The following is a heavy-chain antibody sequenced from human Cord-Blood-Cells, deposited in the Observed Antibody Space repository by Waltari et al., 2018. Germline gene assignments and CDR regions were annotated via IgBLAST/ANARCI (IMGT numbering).Heavy chain of an antibody. J-gene: IGHJ3*02. CDR3: ARRAYDILTGYSDAFDI. CDR1: GGSFSGYY. CDR2: INHSGST. D-gene: IGHD3-9*01. V-gene: IGHV4-34*01. Sequence: QVQLQQWGAGLLKPSETLSPTCAVYGGSFSGYYWSWLRQPPGEGLGWIGEINHSGSTNYNPSRKSRVTISGDTSKNQFALKLSSVTAADTAVYYCARRAYDILTGYSDAFDIWGQGTMVTVSS.